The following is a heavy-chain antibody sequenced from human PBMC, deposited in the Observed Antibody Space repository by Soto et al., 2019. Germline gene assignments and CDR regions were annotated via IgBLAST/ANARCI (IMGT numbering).Heavy chain of an antibody. CDR3: AREGDGYDSP. CDR1: GGSLSSYY. J-gene: IGHJ5*02. V-gene: IGHV4-59*01. CDR2: IYYSGSA. Sequence: PSETLSLTCTVSGGSLSSYYWTWIRQPPGKGLEWIGYIYYSGSANYNPSLKSRVTISVDTSKNQFSLKLGSVTAADTAVYYCAREGDGYDSPRGQGTLVTVSS. D-gene: IGHD3-22*01.